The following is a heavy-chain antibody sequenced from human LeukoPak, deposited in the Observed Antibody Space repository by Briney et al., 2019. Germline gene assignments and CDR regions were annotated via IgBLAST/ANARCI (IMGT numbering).Heavy chain of an antibody. Sequence: GGSLRLSCEASGFTFSSYSMNWVRQAPGKGLEWISYISTSTTTIYYANSVKARFTISRDNAKKSLYLQKNSLRGEDTGVYYCASWGEGALDNWGQGTLVTVSS. CDR3: ASWGEGALDN. V-gene: IGHV3-48*01. CDR2: ISTSTTTI. D-gene: IGHD1-26*01. CDR1: GFTFSSYS. J-gene: IGHJ4*02.